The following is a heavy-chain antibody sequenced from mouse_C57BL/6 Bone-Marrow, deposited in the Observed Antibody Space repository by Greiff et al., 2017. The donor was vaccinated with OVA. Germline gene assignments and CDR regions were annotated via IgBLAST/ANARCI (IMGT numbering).Heavy chain of an antibody. CDR2: IDPSDSYT. D-gene: IGHD2-3*01. Sequence: QVQLQQPGAELVKPGASVKLSCKASGYTFTSYWMQWVKQRPGQGLVWIGEIDPSDSYTNYNQKFKGKATLTVDTSSSTAYMQLSSLTSEDSAVYYCARRSYDGYWFAYWGQGTLVTVSA. CDR3: ARRSYDGYWFAY. J-gene: IGHJ3*01. CDR1: GYTFTSYW. V-gene: IGHV1-50*01.